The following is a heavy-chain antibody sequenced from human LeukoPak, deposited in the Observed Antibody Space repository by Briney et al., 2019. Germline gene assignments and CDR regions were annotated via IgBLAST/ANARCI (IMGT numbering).Heavy chain of an antibody. CDR1: GGSISSSSYY. V-gene: IGHV4-39*01. CDR3: ARVSSGWYGYMDV. D-gene: IGHD6-19*01. Sequence: PSETLSLTCTVSGGSISSSSYYWGWIRQPPGKGLEWIGSIYYSGSTYYNPFLKSRVTISVDTSKNQFSLKLSSVTAADTAVYYCARVSSGWYGYMDVWGKGTTVTVSS. CDR2: IYYSGST. J-gene: IGHJ6*03.